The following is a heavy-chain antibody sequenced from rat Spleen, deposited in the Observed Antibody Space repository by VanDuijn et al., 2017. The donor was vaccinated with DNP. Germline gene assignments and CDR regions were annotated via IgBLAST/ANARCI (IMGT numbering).Heavy chain of an antibody. Sequence: EVKLVESGGGLVQPGRSLKLSCAASGFNFNDEWMGWVRQAPGKGLEWIGEINKDGTTINYAPSLKDKFTMSRDNVQNTLYLQMSRLGSEDTAIYYCARGPNYGGYADYFDYWGQGVMVTVSS. D-gene: IGHD1-11*01. J-gene: IGHJ2*01. V-gene: IGHV4-2*01. CDR3: ARGPNYGGYADYFDY. CDR1: GFNFNDEW. CDR2: INKDGTTI.